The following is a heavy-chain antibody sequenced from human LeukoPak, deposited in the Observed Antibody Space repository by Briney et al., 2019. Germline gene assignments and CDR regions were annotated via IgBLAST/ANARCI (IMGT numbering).Heavy chain of an antibody. CDR3: ARDGRFPPEVLPRYFDY. J-gene: IGHJ4*02. CDR2: IYYSGST. D-gene: IGHD1-26*01. V-gene: IGHV4-39*07. Sequence: SETLSLTCTVSGGSVSGGSYYWGWIRQPPGKGLEWIGNIYYSGSTYYNPSLKSRVTISVETSKNQFSLKLSSVPAADTAVYYCARDGRFPPEVLPRYFDYWGQGTLVTVSS. CDR1: GGSVSGGSYY.